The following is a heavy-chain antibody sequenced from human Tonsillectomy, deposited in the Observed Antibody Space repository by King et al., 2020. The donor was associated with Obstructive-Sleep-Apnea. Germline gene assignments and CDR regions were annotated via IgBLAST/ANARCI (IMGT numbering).Heavy chain of an antibody. CDR1: GFTFTRYT. CDR2: ITPGIGTI. J-gene: IGHJ4*02. D-gene: IGHD7-27*01. CDR3: ARDKHWAFDN. Sequence: VQLVESGGALIQPGGSLRLSCEASGFTFTRYTMNGVRQAPGKGLECVSYITPGIGTIAYADTVRVRFTISSDNAQDSVYLQMNSLRVEDTAVYYCARDKHWAFDNWGQGTLVTVSS. V-gene: IGHV3-48*04.